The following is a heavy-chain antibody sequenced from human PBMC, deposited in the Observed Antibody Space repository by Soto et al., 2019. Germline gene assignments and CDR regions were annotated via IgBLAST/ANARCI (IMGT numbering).Heavy chain of an antibody. D-gene: IGHD3-22*01. J-gene: IGHJ4*02. CDR3: AIDKGSSGPYYFDY. V-gene: IGHV1-18*01. CDR1: GYTFNNYG. CDR2: ISAYNRNT. Sequence: GASVKVSCKSCGYTFNNYGVSWVRHAPGQGLEWMGWISAYNRNTNYAQKLQGRVTMTTDTSTSTAYMELRSLRSDDTATYSCAIDKGSSGPYYFDYWGQGTLVTVSS.